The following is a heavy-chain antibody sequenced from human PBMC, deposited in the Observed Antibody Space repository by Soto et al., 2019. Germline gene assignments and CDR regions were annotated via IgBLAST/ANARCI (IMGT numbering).Heavy chain of an antibody. CDR1: GFTFSSYG. J-gene: IGHJ4*02. V-gene: IGHV3-30*18. CDR2: ISYDGSNK. Sequence: QVQLVESGGGVVQLGRSLRLSGAASGFTFSSYGRHWVGQAPGKGREWVAVISYDGSNKYYADSVKGRFTISRDNSKNTLYLQMNSLRAEDTAVYYCAKNTEDTAMVTPFDYWGQGTLVTVSS. CDR3: AKNTEDTAMVTPFDY. D-gene: IGHD5-18*01.